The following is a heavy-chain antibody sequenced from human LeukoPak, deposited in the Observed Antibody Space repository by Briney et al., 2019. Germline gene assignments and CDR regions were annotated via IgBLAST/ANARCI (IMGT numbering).Heavy chain of an antibody. D-gene: IGHD1-26*01. J-gene: IGHJ6*02. CDR1: GFTFNNYA. CDR3: ARGGREIYYYYYGMDV. CDR2: ISYDGSNK. V-gene: IGHV3-30*04. Sequence: GGSLRLSCAASGFTFNNYAMTWVRQAPGKGLEWVAVISYDGSNKYLAGSVKGRFTISRDNSKNTLYLQMNSLRVEDTAVYYCARGGREIYYYYYGMDVWGQGTTVTVSS.